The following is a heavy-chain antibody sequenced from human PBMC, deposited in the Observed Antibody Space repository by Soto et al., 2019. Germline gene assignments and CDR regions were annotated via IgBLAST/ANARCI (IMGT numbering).Heavy chain of an antibody. CDR1: GGSFSGYY. J-gene: IGHJ6*03. V-gene: IGHV4-34*01. D-gene: IGHD3-16*01. CDR3: ARGMKNWANYYYYMDV. Sequence: SSETLSLTCAVYGGSFSGYYWSWIRQPPGKGLEWIGEINHSGSTNYNPSLKSRVTISVDTSKNQFSLKLSSVTAADTAVYYCARGMKNWANYYYYMDVWGKGTTVTVSS. CDR2: INHSGST.